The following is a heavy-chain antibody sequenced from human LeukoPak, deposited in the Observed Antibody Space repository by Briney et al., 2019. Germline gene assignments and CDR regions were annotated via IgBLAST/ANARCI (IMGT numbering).Heavy chain of an antibody. Sequence: PGGSLRLSCAASGFTFSSNAMHWVRQAPGKGLEWVAVISYDGSNKYYADSVKGRFTISRDNSKNTLYLQMNSLRAEDTAVYYCARGPYSSGWYDYWGQGTLVTVSS. CDR3: ARGPYSSGWYDY. J-gene: IGHJ4*02. CDR1: GFTFSSNA. V-gene: IGHV3-30*01. CDR2: ISYDGSNK. D-gene: IGHD6-19*01.